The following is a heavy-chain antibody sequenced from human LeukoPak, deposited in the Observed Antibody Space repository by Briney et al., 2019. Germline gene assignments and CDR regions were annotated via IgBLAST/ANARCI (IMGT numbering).Heavy chain of an antibody. D-gene: IGHD2-2*01. CDR1: GGSISSSSYY. Sequence: SETLSLTCTVSGGSISSSSYYWGWIRQPPGKGLEWIGSIYYSGSTYYNPSLKSRVTISVDTPKNQFSLKLSSVTAADTSVYYCARGDAGYCTSTSCYGLRWFDPWGQGTPVIVSS. CDR3: ARGDAGYCTSTSCYGLRWFDP. CDR2: IYYSGST. V-gene: IGHV4-39*01. J-gene: IGHJ5*02.